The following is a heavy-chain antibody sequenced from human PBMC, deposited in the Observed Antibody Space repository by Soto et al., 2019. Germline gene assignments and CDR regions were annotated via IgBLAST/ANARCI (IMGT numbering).Heavy chain of an antibody. Sequence: QVQLQESGPGLVKPSETLSLTCTVSGGSISSYYWSWIRQPPGKGLEWIGYIYYSGSTNYNPSLKSRVTISVDTSKNQFSLKLSAVTAADTAVYYCAREVAVAGLDYWGQGTLVTVSS. D-gene: IGHD6-19*01. CDR3: AREVAVAGLDY. J-gene: IGHJ4*02. V-gene: IGHV4-59*01. CDR2: IYYSGST. CDR1: GGSISSYY.